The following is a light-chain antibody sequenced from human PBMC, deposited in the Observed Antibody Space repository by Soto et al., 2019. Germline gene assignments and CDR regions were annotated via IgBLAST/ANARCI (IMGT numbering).Light chain of an antibody. Sequence: EIVLTQSPGTLSLSPGERATLSCRASQSVSSNLAWYQQKPGQAPRLLIYGASTRATGIPDRFSGSASGTDFTLTISRLEPEDFAVYHCQQYGDSPLTFGGGTKVDIK. CDR1: QSVSSN. V-gene: IGKV3-20*01. CDR2: GAS. J-gene: IGKJ4*01. CDR3: QQYGDSPLT.